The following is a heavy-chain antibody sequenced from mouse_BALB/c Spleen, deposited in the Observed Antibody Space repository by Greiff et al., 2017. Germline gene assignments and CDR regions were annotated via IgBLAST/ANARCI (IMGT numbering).Heavy chain of an antibody. Sequence: EVKVVESGGGLVQPGGSRKLSCAASGFTFSSFGMHWVRQAPEKGLEWVAYISSGSSTIYYADTVKGRFTISRDNPKNTLFLQMTSLRSEDTAMYYCARAYGSSYAMDYWGQGTSVTVSS. CDR1: GFTFSSFG. J-gene: IGHJ4*01. CDR3: ARAYGSSYAMDY. V-gene: IGHV5-17*02. CDR2: ISSGSSTI. D-gene: IGHD1-1*01.